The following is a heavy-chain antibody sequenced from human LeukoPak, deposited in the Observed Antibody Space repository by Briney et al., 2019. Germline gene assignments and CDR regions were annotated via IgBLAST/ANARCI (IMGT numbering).Heavy chain of an antibody. J-gene: IGHJ4*02. CDR1: GDSPSILY. CDR3: ARGGGYEVHRVFDY. V-gene: IGHV4-59*11. Sequence: SETLSLTCTVSGDSPSILYWSWIRQSPGKGLEWIGYIYHTGSTNYNPSLKSRVTMSVDMSKRQFSLKLRSVTAADTAVYYCARGGGYEVHRVFDYWGKGTLVAVSS. CDR2: IYHTGST. D-gene: IGHD5-12*01.